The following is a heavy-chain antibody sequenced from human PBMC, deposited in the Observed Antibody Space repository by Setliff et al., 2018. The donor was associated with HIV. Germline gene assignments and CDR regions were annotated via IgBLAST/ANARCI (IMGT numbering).Heavy chain of an antibody. CDR1: GGSISTYY. V-gene: IGHV4-59*01. CDR2: IYFTGSS. D-gene: IGHD4-17*01. J-gene: IGHJ3*01. CDR3: ARVQMAYAAFDV. Sequence: SETLSLTCTVSGGSISTYYWSWIWQPPGKGLEWIGSIYFTGSSDNNPSLKSRVTLSVDTSKHQFSQKLSSVTAADTAVYYCARVQMAYAAFDVWGQGTMVTVSS.